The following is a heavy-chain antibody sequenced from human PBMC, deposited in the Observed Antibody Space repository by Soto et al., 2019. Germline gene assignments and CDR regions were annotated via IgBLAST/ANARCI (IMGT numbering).Heavy chain of an antibody. CDR3: ARVAAVRGPMKQGV. J-gene: IGHJ6*04. CDR1: GGSYSGYY. CDR2: INHSGST. Sequence: SETLSLTCAVYGGSYSGYYWSWIRQPPGKGLEWIGEINHSGSTNYNPSLKSRVTISVDTSKNQFSLKLSSVTDADTDVYYCARVAAVRGPMKQGVWGKGNTVTVSS. D-gene: IGHD3-10*01. V-gene: IGHV4-34*01.